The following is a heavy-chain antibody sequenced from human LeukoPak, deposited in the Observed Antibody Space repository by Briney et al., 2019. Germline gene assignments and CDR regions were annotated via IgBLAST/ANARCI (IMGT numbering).Heavy chain of an antibody. D-gene: IGHD3-16*01. CDR3: ARIATVYGLGEYYFDY. V-gene: IGHV1-18*01. Sequence: GASVKVSCKASGYTFTSYGISWVRQAPGQGLEWMGWISAYNGNTNYAQKLQDRVTMTTDTSTSTAYMELRSLRSDDTAVYYCARIATVYGLGEYYFDYWGQGTLVTVSS. J-gene: IGHJ4*02. CDR2: ISAYNGNT. CDR1: GYTFTSYG.